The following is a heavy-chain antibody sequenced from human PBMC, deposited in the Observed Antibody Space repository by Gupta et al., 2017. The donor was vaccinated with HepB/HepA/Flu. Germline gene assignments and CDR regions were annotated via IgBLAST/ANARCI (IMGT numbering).Heavy chain of an antibody. J-gene: IGHJ4*02. D-gene: IGHD3-3*01. CDR3: VRESTIFGVIMKEGDY. V-gene: IGHV3-30-3*01. CDR2: ISYDGTNK. CDR1: GFTFSSHA. Sequence: QVQLVQSGGGVVQPGRSLRLSCAVSGFTFSSHAMHWVRQAPGKGLEWVAVISYDGTNKYYRDSVKGRFTISRDNSKNTLFLQMNSLRPEDTAMYYCVRESTIFGVIMKEGDYWGQGTLVTVSS.